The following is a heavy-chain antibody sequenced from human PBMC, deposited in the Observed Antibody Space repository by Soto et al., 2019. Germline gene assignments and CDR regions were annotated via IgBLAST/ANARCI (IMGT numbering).Heavy chain of an antibody. CDR1: GFTFSSYD. J-gene: IGHJ4*02. V-gene: IGHV3-48*04. CDR2: ISSSSATI. Sequence: PGGSLRLSCAASGFTFSSYDLNWVRQAPGKGLEWISYISSSSATIYYADSVKGRFTISRDNAKNSLYLQMNSLRVEDTAVYYCTRDRYSYGLGRYWGQGTVVTV. CDR3: TRDRYSYGLGRY. D-gene: IGHD5-18*01.